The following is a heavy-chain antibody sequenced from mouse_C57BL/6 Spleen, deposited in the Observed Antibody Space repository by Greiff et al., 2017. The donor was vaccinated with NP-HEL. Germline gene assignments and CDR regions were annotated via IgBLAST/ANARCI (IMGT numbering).Heavy chain of an antibody. CDR1: GFTFSNYW. V-gene: IGHV6-3*01. CDR3: TASSSWFAY. D-gene: IGHD1-1*01. CDR2: IRLKSDNYAT. J-gene: IGHJ3*01. Sequence: EVQLVESGGGLVQPGGSMKLSCVASGFTFSNYWMNWVRQSPEKGLEWVAQIRLKSDNYATHYAESVKGRFTISRDDSKSSVYLQMNNLRAEDTGIYYCTASSSWFAYWGQGTLVTVSA.